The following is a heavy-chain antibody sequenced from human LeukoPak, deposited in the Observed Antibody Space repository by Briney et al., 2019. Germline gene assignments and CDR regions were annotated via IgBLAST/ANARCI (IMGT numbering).Heavy chain of an antibody. CDR2: INHSGST. Sequence: SETLSLTCAVYGGSFSGYYWSWIRQPPGKGLEWIGEINHSGSTNYNPSLKSRVTISVDTSKNQFSLKLSSVTAADTAVYYCARAGCSSTSCHLYFDYWGQGTLVTVSS. J-gene: IGHJ4*02. CDR1: GGSFSGYY. V-gene: IGHV4-34*01. D-gene: IGHD2-2*01. CDR3: ARAGCSSTSCHLYFDY.